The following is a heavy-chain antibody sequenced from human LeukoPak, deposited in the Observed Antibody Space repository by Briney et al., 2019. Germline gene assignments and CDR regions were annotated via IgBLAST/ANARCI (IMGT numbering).Heavy chain of an antibody. V-gene: IGHV3-21*01. D-gene: IGHD4-11*01. Sequence: GGSLRLSCAASGFTFSTYKMNWVRQAPGKGLEWVSSITSGSSFIYYADSLKGRFTISRDNAKNSLYLQVNSLRAEDTAVYYCARDGSDYTLDYWGQGTLVTVSS. CDR1: GFTFSTYK. CDR2: ITSGSSFI. CDR3: ARDGSDYTLDY. J-gene: IGHJ4*02.